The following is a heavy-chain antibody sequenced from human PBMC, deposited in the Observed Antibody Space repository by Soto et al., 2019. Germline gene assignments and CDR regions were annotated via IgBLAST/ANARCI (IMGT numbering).Heavy chain of an antibody. V-gene: IGHV3-7*01. CDR3: VREDWHRFDS. CDR1: GFMFNAYW. CDR2: ISGGASVK. Sequence: EVQLVESGGRLVQPGGSLRLSCAASGFMFNAYWMSWVRQDPGKGLEWVATISGGASVKFYVDSVKGRFTISRDDSKNTLYLQMNSLRDEDTAVYYCVREDWHRFDSWGQGTLVTVSS. J-gene: IGHJ4*02. D-gene: IGHD2-21*01.